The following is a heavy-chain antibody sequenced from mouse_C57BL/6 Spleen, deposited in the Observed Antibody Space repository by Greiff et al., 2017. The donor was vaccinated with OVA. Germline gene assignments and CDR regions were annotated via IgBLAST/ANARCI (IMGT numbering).Heavy chain of an antibody. D-gene: IGHD3-2*02. J-gene: IGHJ4*01. V-gene: IGHV1-53*01. CDR2: INPSNGGT. Sequence: QVQLQQPGTELVKPGASVKLSCKASGYTFTSYWMHWVKQRPGQGLEWIGNINPSNGGTNYNEKFKSKATLTVDKSSSTAYMQLSSLTSEDSAVYYCARAVTAQATYYYAMEYWGKGTSVTVAS. CDR1: GYTFTSYW. CDR3: ARAVTAQATYYYAMEY.